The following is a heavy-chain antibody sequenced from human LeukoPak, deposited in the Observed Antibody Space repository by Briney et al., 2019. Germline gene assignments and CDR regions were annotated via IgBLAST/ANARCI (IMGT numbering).Heavy chain of an antibody. CDR2: IYYSGST. CDR3: ARGVTTYYDSSGYYLDY. D-gene: IGHD3-22*01. V-gene: IGHV4-59*12. J-gene: IGHJ4*02. CDR1: GGSISSYY. Sequence: SETLSLTCTVSGGSISSYYWSWIRQPPGKGLEWIGYIYYSGSTNYNPSLKSRVTISVDTSKNQFSLKLSSVTAADTAVYYCARGVTTYYDSSGYYLDYWGQGTLVTVSS.